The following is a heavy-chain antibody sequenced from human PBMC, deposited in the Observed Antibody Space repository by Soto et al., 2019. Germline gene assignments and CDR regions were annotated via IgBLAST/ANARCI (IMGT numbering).Heavy chain of an antibody. CDR3: AADSHY. Sequence: PSETLSHTCTVSGGSISSYYWTCIRQPPGKGLEWIGYIYSSGSTNYNPSLKSRVTVSVDTSKNQFSLRLTSVTAADTAVYYCAADSHYWGQGTLVTVSS. D-gene: IGHD2-15*01. J-gene: IGHJ4*02. CDR1: GGSISSYY. CDR2: IYSSGST. V-gene: IGHV4-4*08.